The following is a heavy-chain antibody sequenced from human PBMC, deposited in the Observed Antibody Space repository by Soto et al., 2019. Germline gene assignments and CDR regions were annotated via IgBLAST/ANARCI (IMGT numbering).Heavy chain of an antibody. CDR3: AKDGGDSSSWYVGYYYYGMDV. Sequence: QVQLVESGGGVVQPGRSLRLSCAASGFTFSSYGMHWVRQAPGKGLEWVAVISYDGSNKYYADSVKGRFTISRDNPKNTLYLQMNSLRAEDTAVYYCAKDGGDSSSWYVGYYYYGMDVWGQGTTVTVSS. D-gene: IGHD6-13*01. J-gene: IGHJ6*02. V-gene: IGHV3-30*18. CDR2: ISYDGSNK. CDR1: GFTFSSYG.